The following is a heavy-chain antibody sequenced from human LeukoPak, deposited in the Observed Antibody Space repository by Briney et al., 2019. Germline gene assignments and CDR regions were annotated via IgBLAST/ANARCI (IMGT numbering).Heavy chain of an antibody. Sequence: ASVKVSCKASGYTFTGYSMHWVRQAPGQGLEWMGWINPNSGGTNYAQKFQGRVTMTRDTSISTAYMELSRLRSDDTAVYYCARESVPAVAARRGLNYWGQGTLVAVSS. CDR2: INPNSGGT. CDR3: ARESVPAVAARRGLNY. D-gene: IGHD6-6*01. J-gene: IGHJ4*02. V-gene: IGHV1-2*02. CDR1: GYTFTGYS.